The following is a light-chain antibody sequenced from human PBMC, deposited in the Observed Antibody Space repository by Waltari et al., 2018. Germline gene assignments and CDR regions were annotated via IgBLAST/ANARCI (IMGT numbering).Light chain of an antibody. CDR3: QQYSNWPPYT. V-gene: IGKV3-15*01. CDR2: GVS. J-gene: IGKJ2*01. Sequence: EIVMTQSPATLSLSPGERATLSCRASQSVSSNLAWYQQKPGQAPRLLIYGVSIRVTGIPARFSGSGSGTEFTLTISSLQSEDFAVYYCQQYSNWPPYTFGQGTKLEI. CDR1: QSVSSN.